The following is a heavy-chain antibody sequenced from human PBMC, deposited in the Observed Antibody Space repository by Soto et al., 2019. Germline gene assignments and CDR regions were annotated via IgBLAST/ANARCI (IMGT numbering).Heavy chain of an antibody. D-gene: IGHD1-1*01. V-gene: IGHV4-59*01. CDR2: IYYRGTT. CDR3: ARGGGSPYNDHEFDY. Sequence: WTWIRKPPGQGPEWIGCIYYRGTTNYNASFNSRVTISVDTSKNQFSLKLTSVTTADTAVYYCARGGGSPYNDHEFDYWGQGILVTVSS. J-gene: IGHJ4*02.